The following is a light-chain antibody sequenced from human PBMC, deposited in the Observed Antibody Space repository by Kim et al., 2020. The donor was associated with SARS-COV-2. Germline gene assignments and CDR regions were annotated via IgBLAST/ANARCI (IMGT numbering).Light chain of an antibody. J-gene: IGLJ3*02. Sequence: ASLGASVKLTCTLNSGHSGNAIAWHQQQPEKGPRYLMKVNNDGSHSKGDGIPDRFSGSTSGAERYLTISSLQSVDEADYYCQSWGVFGGGTKLTVL. V-gene: IGLV4-69*01. CDR1: SGHSGNA. CDR3: QSWGV. CDR2: VNNDGSH.